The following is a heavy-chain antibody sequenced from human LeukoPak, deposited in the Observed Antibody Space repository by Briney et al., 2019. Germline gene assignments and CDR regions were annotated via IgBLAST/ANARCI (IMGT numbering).Heavy chain of an antibody. CDR2: IKQHGSEK. J-gene: IGHJ6*02. V-gene: IGHV3-7*03. Sequence: PGGSLRLSCAVSGFTFSSYWMNWVRQAPGKGLEWVANIKQHGSEKYYVDSVKGRFTISRDNAKNSLYLQMNSLRAEDTAVYYCARAMDVWGQGTTVTVSS. CDR1: GFTFSSYW. CDR3: ARAMDV.